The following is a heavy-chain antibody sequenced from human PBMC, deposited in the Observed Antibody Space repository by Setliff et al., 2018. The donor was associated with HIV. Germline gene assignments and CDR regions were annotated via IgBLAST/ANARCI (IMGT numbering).Heavy chain of an antibody. CDR2: ISVYNGNT. Sequence: ASVKVSCKASGYTFTSYGVTRVRQAPGQGLEWMGWISVYNGNTNYAQKLQGRVTMTTDTSTSTAYMELRSLRSDDTAVYYCARVYCSGGSCFTFDYWGQGTLVTVSS. V-gene: IGHV1-18*01. CDR1: GYTFTSYG. CDR3: ARVYCSGGSCFTFDY. D-gene: IGHD2-15*01. J-gene: IGHJ4*02.